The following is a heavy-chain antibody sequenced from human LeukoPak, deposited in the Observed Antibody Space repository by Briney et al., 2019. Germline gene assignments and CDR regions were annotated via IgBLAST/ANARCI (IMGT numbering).Heavy chain of an antibody. J-gene: IGHJ4*02. Sequence: SETLSLTFTVSGGSISSGGYYWSWIRQHPGKGLEWIGCIYYSGSTYYNPSLKSRVTISVDTSQTQFSLKLSSVTAADTAVYYCAREGVGTTGSYSWGQGTPVTVSS. CDR1: GGSISSGGYY. V-gene: IGHV4-31*03. CDR3: AREGVGTTGSYS. D-gene: IGHD1-26*01. CDR2: IYYSGST.